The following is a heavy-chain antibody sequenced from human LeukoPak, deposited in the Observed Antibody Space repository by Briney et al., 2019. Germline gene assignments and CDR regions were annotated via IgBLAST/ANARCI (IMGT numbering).Heavy chain of an antibody. CDR1: GGSISSSNW. J-gene: IGHJ3*02. CDR3: AREWVVVVTHDAFDI. V-gene: IGHV4-4*02. Sequence: SGTLSLTCAVSGGSISSSNWWSWVRQPPGKGLEWIGEIYHSGSTNYNPSLKSRVTISVDTSKNQFSLKLSSVTAADTAVYYCAREWVVVVTHDAFDIWGQGTMVTVSS. D-gene: IGHD3-22*01. CDR2: IYHSGST.